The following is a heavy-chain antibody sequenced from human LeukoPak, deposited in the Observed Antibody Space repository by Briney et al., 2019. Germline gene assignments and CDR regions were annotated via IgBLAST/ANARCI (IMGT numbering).Heavy chain of an antibody. V-gene: IGHV3-66*01. D-gene: IGHD3-22*01. Sequence: GGSLRLSCAASGFTVSSNYMSWVRQAPGKGLEWVSVIYSGGSTYYADSVKGRFTISRDNSKNTLYLQMNSLRAEDTAVYYCARDPFTYYYDSSGYSEKDYWGQGTLVTVSS. J-gene: IGHJ4*02. CDR1: GFTVSSNY. CDR3: ARDPFTYYYDSSGYSEKDY. CDR2: IYSGGST.